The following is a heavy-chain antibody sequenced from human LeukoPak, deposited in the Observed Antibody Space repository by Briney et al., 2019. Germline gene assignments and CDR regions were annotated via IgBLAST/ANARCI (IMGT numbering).Heavy chain of an antibody. Sequence: GGSLRLSCAASGFTFSSYAMHWVRQAPGKGLEWVAVISYDGSNKYYADSVKGRFTISRDNSKNTLYLQVNSLRAEDTAVYYCARWGVTPDYWGQGTLVTVSS. V-gene: IGHV3-30*04. J-gene: IGHJ4*02. D-gene: IGHD4-23*01. CDR2: ISYDGSNK. CDR3: ARWGVTPDY. CDR1: GFTFSSYA.